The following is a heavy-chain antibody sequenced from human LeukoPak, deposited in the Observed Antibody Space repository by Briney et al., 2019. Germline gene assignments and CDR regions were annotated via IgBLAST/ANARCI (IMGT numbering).Heavy chain of an antibody. D-gene: IGHD4-17*01. V-gene: IGHV1-18*01. Sequence: ASVKVSCKASGYTFTSYGISWVRQAPGQGLEWMGWISAYNGNTNYAQKLQGRVTMTTDTSTSTAYMELRSLRSEDTAVYYCARLSSHYGDYKVDPWGQGTLVTVSS. CDR1: GYTFTSYG. J-gene: IGHJ5*02. CDR3: ARLSSHYGDYKVDP. CDR2: ISAYNGNT.